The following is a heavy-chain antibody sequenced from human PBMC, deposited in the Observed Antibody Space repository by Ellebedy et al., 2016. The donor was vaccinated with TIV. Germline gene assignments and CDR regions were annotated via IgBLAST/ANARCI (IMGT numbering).Heavy chain of an antibody. J-gene: IGHJ4*02. D-gene: IGHD3-16*01. CDR3: ARAVWANGILGPFDT. CDR1: GDSVSSNSAG. CDR2: GYYASKWFN. V-gene: IGHV6-1*01. Sequence: LRLSXAISGDSVSSNSAGWNWIRQSPLRGLDWLGRGYYASKWFNDYAVSVKSRITINPDTSNNQFSLHLNSVTPEDTAVYYCARAVWANGILGPFDTWGQGILVTVSS.